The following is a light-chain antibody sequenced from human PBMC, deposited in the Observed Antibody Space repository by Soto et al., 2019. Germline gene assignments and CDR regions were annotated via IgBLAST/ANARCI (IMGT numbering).Light chain of an antibody. CDR3: QQYSSPPLYT. J-gene: IGKJ2*01. CDR2: GAS. CDR1: QSVSSDY. Sequence: EIVLTQSPGTLSLSPGERATLSCRTSQSVSSDYLAWYQRKPGQAPRLLIYGASNRATGIPDRFSGSASGTDFTLTISRLEPEDFAVYYCQQYSSPPLYTFGQGTKLEIK. V-gene: IGKV3-20*01.